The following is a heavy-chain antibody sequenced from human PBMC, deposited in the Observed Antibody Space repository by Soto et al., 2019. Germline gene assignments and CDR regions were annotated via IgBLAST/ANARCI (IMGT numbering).Heavy chain of an antibody. V-gene: IGHV1-18*01. Sequence: GASVKVSCKASGYTFTSYGISWVRQAPGQGLEWMGWISAYNGNTNYTQKLQGRVTMTTDTSTSTAYMEMRSLRSDDTAVYYCARDRKPYHYDSSGPYLQHWGQGTLVTVSS. D-gene: IGHD3-22*01. CDR2: ISAYNGNT. CDR1: GYTFTSYG. CDR3: ARDRKPYHYDSSGPYLQH. J-gene: IGHJ1*01.